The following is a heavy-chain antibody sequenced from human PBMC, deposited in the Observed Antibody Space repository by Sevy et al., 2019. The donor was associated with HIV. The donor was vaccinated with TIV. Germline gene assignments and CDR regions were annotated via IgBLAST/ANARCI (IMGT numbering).Heavy chain of an antibody. Sequence: GGSLRLSCEASGFTLSTYWLTWVRQVPGKGLEWVANINQDGSKKYFVDSVKGRFTISRDNAKNSVYLQMNSLRADDXXXXXXXXXXGGRGSYWGQGTLVTVSS. D-gene: IGHD2-15*01. CDR1: GFTLSTYW. CDR2: INQDGSKK. J-gene: IGHJ4*02. V-gene: IGHV3-7*01. CDR3: XXXXGGRGSY.